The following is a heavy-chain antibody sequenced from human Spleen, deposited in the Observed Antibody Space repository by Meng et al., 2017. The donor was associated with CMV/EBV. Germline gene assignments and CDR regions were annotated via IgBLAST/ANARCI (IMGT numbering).Heavy chain of an antibody. CDR3: ARDNWNDGMCFDF. J-gene: IGHJ4*02. D-gene: IGHD1-20*01. Sequence: SETLSLTCTVSGGSISSGGYYWSWIRQHPGKGLEWIGYIYYSGSTYYNPSLKSRVTISVDTSKNQFSLKLSSVTAADTAVYYCARDNWNDGMCFDFWGQGTLVTVSS. V-gene: IGHV4-31*03. CDR1: GGSISSGGYY. CDR2: IYYSGST.